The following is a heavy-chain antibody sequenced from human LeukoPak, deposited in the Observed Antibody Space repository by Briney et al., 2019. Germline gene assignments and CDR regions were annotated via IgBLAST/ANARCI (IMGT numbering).Heavy chain of an antibody. CDR1: GFTVSSNY. J-gene: IGHJ4*02. V-gene: IGHV3-53*01. Sequence: GGSLRLSCEASGFTVSSNYMNWVRQAPGKGLEWVSVIYSGGSTYYADSVKGRFTISRDNSKNTLYLQVNSLRAEDTAVYYCARCYGSGSPFDYWGQGTLVTVSS. CDR3: ARCYGSGSPFDY. CDR2: IYSGGST. D-gene: IGHD3-10*01.